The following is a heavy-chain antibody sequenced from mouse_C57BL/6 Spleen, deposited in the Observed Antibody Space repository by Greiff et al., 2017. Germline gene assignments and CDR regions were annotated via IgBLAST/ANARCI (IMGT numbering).Heavy chain of an antibody. CDR1: GYSFTDYN. D-gene: IGHD2-5*01. Sequence: EVKLMESGPELVKPGASVKISCKASGYSFTDYNMNWVKQSNGKSLEWIGVINPNYGTTSYNQKFKGKATLTVDQSSSTAYMQLNSLTSEDSAVYYCFSYYSNYWYFDVWGTGTTVTVSS. V-gene: IGHV1-39*01. CDR2: INPNYGTT. CDR3: FSYYSNYWYFDV. J-gene: IGHJ1*03.